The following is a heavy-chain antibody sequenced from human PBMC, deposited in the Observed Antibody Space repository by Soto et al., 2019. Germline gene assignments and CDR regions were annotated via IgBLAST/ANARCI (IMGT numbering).Heavy chain of an antibody. J-gene: IGHJ6*02. Sequence: PGGSLRLSCAASGFTFSSYGMHWVRQAPGKGLEWVAVIWYDGSNKYCADSVKGRFTISRDNSKNTLYLQMNSLRAEDTAVYYCARGNDFSYYYYYYGMDVWGQGTTVTVSS. V-gene: IGHV3-33*01. CDR3: ARGNDFSYYYYYYGMDV. CDR1: GFTFSSYG. CDR2: IWYDGSNK. D-gene: IGHD3-3*01.